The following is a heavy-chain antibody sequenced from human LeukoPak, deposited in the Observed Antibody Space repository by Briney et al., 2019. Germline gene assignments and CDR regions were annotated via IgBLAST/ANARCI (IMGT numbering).Heavy chain of an antibody. CDR1: GFTFSSYG. D-gene: IGHD2-15*01. Sequence: GGSLRLSCAASGFTFSSYGMHWVRQAPGKGLEWVAVISYDGGNKNYADSVKGRFTISRDNSKNTLYLQINSVRAEDTAVYYCAKDLTRYCSGGSCYSADYWGQGTLVTVSS. CDR3: AKDLTRYCSGGSCYSADY. V-gene: IGHV3-30*18. J-gene: IGHJ4*02. CDR2: ISYDGGNK.